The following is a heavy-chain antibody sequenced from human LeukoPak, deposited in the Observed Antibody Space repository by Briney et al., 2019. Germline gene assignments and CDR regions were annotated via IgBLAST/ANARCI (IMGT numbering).Heavy chain of an antibody. D-gene: IGHD1-26*01. J-gene: IGHJ3*02. CDR2: IYSGGST. Sequence: GGSLRLSCAASGFTVSSNYMSWVRQAPGKGLEWVSVIYSGGSTYYADSVKGRFTISRDNSKNTLYLQMNSLRAEDTAVYYCAKDLRSGSYYLGAFDIWGQGTMVTVSS. CDR3: AKDLRSGSYYLGAFDI. V-gene: IGHV3-66*01. CDR1: GFTVSSNY.